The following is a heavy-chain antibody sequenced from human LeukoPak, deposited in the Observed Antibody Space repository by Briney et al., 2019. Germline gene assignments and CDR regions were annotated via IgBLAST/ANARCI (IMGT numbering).Heavy chain of an antibody. V-gene: IGHV4-34*13. J-gene: IGHJ3*02. D-gene: IGHD5-24*01. Sequence: KGLEWIREINHTVRTNYTPSLNPPFTISVDTSNNQFSLNLTSLTAADTAVYYCATSDRYNSMAFDIWGQGTIVTLSS. CDR3: ATSDRYNSMAFDI. CDR2: INHTVRT.